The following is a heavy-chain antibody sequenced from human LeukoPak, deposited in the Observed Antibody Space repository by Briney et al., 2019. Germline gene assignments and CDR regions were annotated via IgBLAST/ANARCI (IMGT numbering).Heavy chain of an antibody. Sequence: GGSLTLSCAASGCTFSSYDMHWVRQATGKGLEWVSAIGTAGDPYYPGSVKGRFTISRENAKNSLYLQMNSLRAGDTAVYYCARAKTAGAFDIWGQGTMVTVSS. CDR3: ARAKTAGAFDI. CDR2: IGTAGDP. J-gene: IGHJ3*02. V-gene: IGHV3-13*05. CDR1: GCTFSSYD.